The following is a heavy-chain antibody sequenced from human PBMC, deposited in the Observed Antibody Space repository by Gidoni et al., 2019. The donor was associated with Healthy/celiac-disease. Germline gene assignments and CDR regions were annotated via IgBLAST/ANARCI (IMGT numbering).Heavy chain of an antibody. CDR2: IRSKANSYAT. CDR1: GFSFSRSA. CDR3: TRHRYYYDSSGYYHDAFDI. Sequence: VQLVESGGGLVQPGGSLQLSCAASGFSFSRSALHRVRQASGKGLEWVGRIRSKANSYATAYAASVKGRFTISRDDSKNTAYLQMNSLKTEDTAVYYCTRHRYYYDSSGYYHDAFDIWGQGTMVTVSS. V-gene: IGHV3-73*02. J-gene: IGHJ3*02. D-gene: IGHD3-22*01.